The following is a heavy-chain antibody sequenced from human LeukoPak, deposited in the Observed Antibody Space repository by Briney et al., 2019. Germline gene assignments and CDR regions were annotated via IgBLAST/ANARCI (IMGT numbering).Heavy chain of an antibody. CDR1: GFTFDDYD. CDR3: ARDRYCSSTNCWYFDL. Sequence: GGSLRLSCAASGFTFDDYDMSWVRQAPGKGLEWVSGINWNGGSTHYADSVKGRFTISRDNAKNSLYLQMNSLRAEDTAFYYCARDRYCSSTNCWYFDLWGRGTLVTVSS. V-gene: IGHV3-20*04. CDR2: INWNGGST. D-gene: IGHD2-2*01. J-gene: IGHJ2*01.